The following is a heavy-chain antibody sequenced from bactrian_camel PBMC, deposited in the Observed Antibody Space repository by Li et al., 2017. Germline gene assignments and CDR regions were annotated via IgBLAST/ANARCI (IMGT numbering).Heavy chain of an antibody. J-gene: IGHJ4*01. D-gene: IGHD3*01. Sequence: DVQLVESGGGAVQTGGSLRLTCTAVGLTFEGGNQGWYCETPGNEFELVSSIAPDGSRWYADSVQGRFTISRNVLPERLSLQMTRLKAEDTAMYYCAAGPDVGREKHLTADQVLSIRRNNFWGQGTQVTVS. CDR1: GLTFEGGN. V-gene: IGHV3-1*01. CDR2: IAPDGSR. CDR3: AAGPDVGREKHLTADQVLSIRRNNF.